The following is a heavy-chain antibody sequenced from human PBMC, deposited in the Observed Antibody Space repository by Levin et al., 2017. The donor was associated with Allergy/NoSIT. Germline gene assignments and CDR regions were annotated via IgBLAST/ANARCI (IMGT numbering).Heavy chain of an antibody. D-gene: IGHD4-17*01. J-gene: IGHJ3*02. V-gene: IGHV3-30*18. CDR2: IAYDGSNK. CDR3: AKVDYGDYGAFDI. CDR1: GFTFRTYG. Sequence: LSLPCAASGFTFRTYGLHWVRQAPGKGLEWVSIIAYDGSNKYYADSVKGRFTISRDNSKNTLYLQMNSLRAEDTAVYYCAKVDYGDYGAFDIWGQGTMVTVSS.